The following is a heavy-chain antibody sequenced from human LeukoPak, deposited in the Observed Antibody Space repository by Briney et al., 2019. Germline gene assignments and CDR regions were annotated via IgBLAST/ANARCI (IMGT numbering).Heavy chain of an antibody. Sequence: AGCLRLSCSASGFTFSISAMHWVRQAPGKALQYVSVISGNGVTTSYADSVKGGFTISRDNSKNTVYLQMSSLRAEDTAVYYCVGDGRDGYNIYFHHWGQGTLVTVSS. CDR2: ISGNGVTT. V-gene: IGHV3-64D*06. CDR3: VGDGRDGYNIYFHH. D-gene: IGHD5-24*01. CDR1: GFTFSISA. J-gene: IGHJ1*01.